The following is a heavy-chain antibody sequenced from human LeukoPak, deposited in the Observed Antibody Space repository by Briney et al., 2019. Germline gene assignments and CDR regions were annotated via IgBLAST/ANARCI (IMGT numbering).Heavy chain of an antibody. V-gene: IGHV1-18*01. Sequence: ASVKVSCKVSGYSFSTYGITWVRQAPGQGLEWVGWISAYNGNTNYAQKLQGRVTMTTDTSTNTAYMELSSLRSEDTAVYYCARGRFLVGARNWFDPWGQGTLVTVSS. CDR2: ISAYNGNT. J-gene: IGHJ5*02. CDR1: GYSFSTYG. D-gene: IGHD1-26*01. CDR3: ARGRFLVGARNWFDP.